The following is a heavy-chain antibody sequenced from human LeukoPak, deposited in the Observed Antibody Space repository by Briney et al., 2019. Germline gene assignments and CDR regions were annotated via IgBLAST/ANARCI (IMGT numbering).Heavy chain of an antibody. V-gene: IGHV3-48*01. CDR1: GFTFNTYT. CDR2: ISGSSGIL. D-gene: IGHD3-22*01. Sequence: GGYLRLSCAASGFTFNTYTMNWVRQAPGKGLGWVSYISGSSGILDYADSVRGRFTISRDNAKNSLYLQMNSLRAEDMAVYYCARGSTYDESSGQVPFDYWGQGTLVTVSS. J-gene: IGHJ4*02. CDR3: ARGSTYDESSGQVPFDY.